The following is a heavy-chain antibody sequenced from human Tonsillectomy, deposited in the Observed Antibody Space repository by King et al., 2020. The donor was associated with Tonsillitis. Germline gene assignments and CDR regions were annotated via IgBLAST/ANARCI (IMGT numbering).Heavy chain of an antibody. CDR2: IYWDDDK. V-gene: IGHV2-5*02. J-gene: IGHJ4*02. D-gene: IGHD3-10*01. CDR1: GFSLSTSGAG. CDR3: AHAPTRWFGELSPGP. Sequence: TLKESGPTLVKPTQTLTLTCTFSGFSLSTSGAGVGWIRQPPGKALEWLALIYWDDDKRYSPSLKSRLTITKDTSKNQVVLTMTNMDPVDTATYYCAHAPTRWFGELSPGPWGQGTLVTVSS.